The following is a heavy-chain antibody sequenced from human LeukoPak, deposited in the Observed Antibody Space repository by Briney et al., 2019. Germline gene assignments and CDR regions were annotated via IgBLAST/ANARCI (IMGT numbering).Heavy chain of an antibody. D-gene: IGHD3-10*01. Sequence: SETLSLTCTVSGGSISSYYWSWIRQPPGKGLEWIGYIYYSGSTNYNPSLKSRVTISVDTSKNQFSLKLSSVTAADTAVYYCARAITMVRGVIMSPWGREPWSPSPQ. V-gene: IGHV4-59*01. J-gene: IGHJ5*02. CDR2: IYYSGST. CDR3: ARAITMVRGVIMSP. CDR1: GGSISSYY.